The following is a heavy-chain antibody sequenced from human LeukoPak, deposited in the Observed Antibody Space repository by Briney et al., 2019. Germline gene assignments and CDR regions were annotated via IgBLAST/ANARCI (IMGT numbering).Heavy chain of an antibody. CDR1: AYSFTSYW. CDR2: IYPGDSDT. D-gene: IGHD3-10*01. V-gene: IGHV5-51*01. Sequence: GESLHISCNGPAYSFTSYWIGWVRQMPGKGLEWMGIIYPGDSDTRYSPSFQGQVTISADKSISTAYLQWSSLKASDTAMYYCARPSLEGSRVAFDIWGQGTMVTVSS. CDR3: ARPSLEGSRVAFDI. J-gene: IGHJ3*02.